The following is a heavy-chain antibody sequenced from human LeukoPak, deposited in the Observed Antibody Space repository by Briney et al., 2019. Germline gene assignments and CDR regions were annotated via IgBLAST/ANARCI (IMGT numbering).Heavy chain of an antibody. J-gene: IGHJ5*02. Sequence: SETLSLTCTVSGGSISSGGYYWSWIRQHPGKGLEWIGYIYYSGSTYYNPSLKSRVTISVDTSKNQFSLKLSSVTAADTAVYYCARVHYDSSGYYSPWGQGTLVTVSS. D-gene: IGHD3-22*01. CDR1: GGSISSGGYY. V-gene: IGHV4-31*03. CDR3: ARVHYDSSGYYSP. CDR2: IYYSGST.